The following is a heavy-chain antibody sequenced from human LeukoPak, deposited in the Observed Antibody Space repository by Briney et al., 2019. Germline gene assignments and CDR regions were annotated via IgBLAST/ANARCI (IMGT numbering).Heavy chain of an antibody. V-gene: IGHV3-30-3*01. CDR3: ARGGEYYDILTGYYNLGWFDL. D-gene: IGHD3-9*01. Sequence: PGRAPRLSCAPSRFTPRRYAMHRGREAPGTGLGRGAVISYDGSNKYYADSVKGRFTISRDNSKNTLYLQMNSLRAEDTAVYYCARGGEYYDILTGYYNLGWFDLWGQGTLVSVSS. CDR2: ISYDGSNK. CDR1: RFTPRRYA. J-gene: IGHJ5*02.